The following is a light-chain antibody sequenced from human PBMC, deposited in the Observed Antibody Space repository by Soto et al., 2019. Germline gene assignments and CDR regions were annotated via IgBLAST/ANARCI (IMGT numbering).Light chain of an antibody. CDR3: AAWDDSLNVVV. Sequence: QSVLTQPPSASGTPGQRVTISCSGSSSNIGSNTVNWYQQLPGTAPKLLIYSNNQRPSGVPDRFSGSKPGTSASLAISGLQSEDEAHYYCAAWDDSLNVVVFGGGTKLTLL. CDR2: SNN. V-gene: IGLV1-44*01. CDR1: SSNIGSNT. J-gene: IGLJ2*01.